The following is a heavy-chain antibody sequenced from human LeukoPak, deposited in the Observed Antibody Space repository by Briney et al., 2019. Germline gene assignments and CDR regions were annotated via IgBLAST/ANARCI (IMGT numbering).Heavy chain of an antibody. CDR1: GFTFSSYG. J-gene: IGHJ6*02. CDR2: ISYDGSNK. V-gene: IGHV3-30*18. CDR3: AKGEGMDV. Sequence: PGGSLRLSCAASGFTFSSYGMHWVRQAPGKGLEWVAVISYDGSNKYYADSVKGRFTISRDNSENTLYLQMNSLRAEDTAVYYCAKGEGMDVWGQGTTVTVSS.